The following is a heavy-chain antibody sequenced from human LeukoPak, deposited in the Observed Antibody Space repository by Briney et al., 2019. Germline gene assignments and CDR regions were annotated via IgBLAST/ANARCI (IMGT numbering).Heavy chain of an antibody. V-gene: IGHV3-48*03. Sequence: GSLRLSCAASGYTFSSYEMNWVRQAPGKGLEWVSYISSGSTIYDADSVKGRFTISRDNAKNSLYLQMDSLRAEDTAVYYCARESIAVAGAPFDYWGQGTLVTVSS. J-gene: IGHJ4*02. CDR2: ISSGSTI. CDR1: GYTFSSYE. CDR3: ARESIAVAGAPFDY. D-gene: IGHD6-19*01.